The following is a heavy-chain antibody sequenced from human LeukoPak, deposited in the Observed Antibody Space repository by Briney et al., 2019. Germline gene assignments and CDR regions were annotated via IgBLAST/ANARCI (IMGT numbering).Heavy chain of an antibody. J-gene: IGHJ4*02. CDR3: ARQTWLIDY. CDR2: IYYTGTT. V-gene: IGHV4-59*08. D-gene: IGHD5-12*01. CDR1: GGSISSYY. Sequence: SETLSLTCTVSGGSISSYYWSWIRQPAGRGLEWIGHIYYTGTTNYNPSLKSRVTISVDTSKNQFSLKVSSVTAADTAVYYCARQTWLIDYWGQGTLITVSS.